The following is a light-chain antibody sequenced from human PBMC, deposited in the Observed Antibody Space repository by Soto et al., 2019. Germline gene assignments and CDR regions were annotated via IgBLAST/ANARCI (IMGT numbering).Light chain of an antibody. Sequence: EIVMTQSPDTLSVSPGERATLSCRASQSVSSNLAWYQQKPGQAPRLLIYGASTRATGIPARFSGSGSGTELTLTISSLQSEDFAVYYCQQYNDWPLTFGGGTKVEIK. J-gene: IGKJ4*01. CDR2: GAS. CDR3: QQYNDWPLT. V-gene: IGKV3-15*01. CDR1: QSVSSN.